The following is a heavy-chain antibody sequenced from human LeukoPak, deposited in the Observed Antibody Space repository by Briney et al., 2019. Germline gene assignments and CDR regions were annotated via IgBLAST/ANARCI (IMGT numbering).Heavy chain of an antibody. Sequence: ASVKVSCKTSGYTFTNHGINWVRQAPGQGLEWMGWISTYTVETIYAQKFQGRVTLSTDTSTSTAYMELRSLRSDDTAVYYCATQPGRGSPFKFWGQGTLVTVSS. V-gene: IGHV1-18*01. CDR3: ATQPGRGSPFKF. CDR2: ISTYTVET. J-gene: IGHJ4*02. CDR1: GYTFTNHG. D-gene: IGHD2-8*02.